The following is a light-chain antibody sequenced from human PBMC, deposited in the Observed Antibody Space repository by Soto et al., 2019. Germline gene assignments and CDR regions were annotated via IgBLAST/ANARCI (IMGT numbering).Light chain of an antibody. J-gene: IGKJ5*01. CDR2: DAS. CDR3: QQYYDLPIT. V-gene: IGKV1-33*01. CDR1: QDIGNY. Sequence: DIQMTQSPSSLSVSVGDRITITCQASQDIGNYLNWYQQKPGKAPKLLIYDASTLESGVPSRFSGSGSGTDFTFTISSLQPEDFATYYCQQYYDLPITFGQGTRLEIK.